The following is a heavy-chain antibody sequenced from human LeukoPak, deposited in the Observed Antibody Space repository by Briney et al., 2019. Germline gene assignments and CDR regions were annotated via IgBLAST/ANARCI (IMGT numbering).Heavy chain of an antibody. J-gene: IGHJ4*02. CDR3: ARSSSGSLDY. CDR1: GGTFSSYA. CDR2: ISAYNGIT. V-gene: IGHV1-18*01. D-gene: IGHD6-19*01. Sequence: ASVKVSCKASGGTFSSYAISWVRQAPGQGLEWMGWISAYNGITDYSQKLQGRVTMTTDTSTSTAYMELRSLRSDDTAMYYCARSSSGSLDYWGQGTLVTVSS.